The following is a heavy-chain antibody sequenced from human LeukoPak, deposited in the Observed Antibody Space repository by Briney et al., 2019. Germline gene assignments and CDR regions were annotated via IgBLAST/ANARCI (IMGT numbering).Heavy chain of an antibody. V-gene: IGHV3-53*01. D-gene: IGHD3-10*01. Sequence: GGSLRLSCAASGFAVSSNYMSWPRQAPGKGLEWVSVIYRDAKTYYADSVKGRFTISRDISKNTLFLQMTSLRAEDTALYYCAKVKGWYGEGYFDYWGQGTLVTVSS. CDR2: IYRDAKT. CDR1: GFAVSSNY. CDR3: AKVKGWYGEGYFDY. J-gene: IGHJ4*02.